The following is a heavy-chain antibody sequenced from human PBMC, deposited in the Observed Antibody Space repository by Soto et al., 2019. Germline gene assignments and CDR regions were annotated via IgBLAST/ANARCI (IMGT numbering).Heavy chain of an antibody. CDR1: GGTFSSYA. D-gene: IGHD3-22*01. CDR2: IIPIFGTA. Sequence: AASVKVSCKASGGTFSSYAISWVRQAPGQGLEWMGGIIPIFGTANYAQKFQGRVTITADKSTSTAYMELSSLRSEDTAVYYCARDPYDSSGYYYGRVFDPWGQGTLVTVSS. CDR3: ARDPYDSSGYYYGRVFDP. V-gene: IGHV1-69*06. J-gene: IGHJ5*02.